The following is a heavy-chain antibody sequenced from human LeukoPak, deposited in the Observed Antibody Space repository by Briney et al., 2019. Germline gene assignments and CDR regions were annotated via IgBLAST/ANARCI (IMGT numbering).Heavy chain of an antibody. V-gene: IGHV1-69*06. CDR1: GYTFTSYG. J-gene: IGHJ4*02. CDR2: IIPIFGTA. D-gene: IGHD3-9*01. CDR3: ARVGDILTGYPYYFDY. Sequence: PRASVKVSCKASGYTFTSYGISWVRQAPGQGLEWMGGIIPIFGTANYAQKFQGRVTITADKSTSTAYMELSSLRSEDTAVYHCARVGDILTGYPYYFDYWGQGTLVTVSS.